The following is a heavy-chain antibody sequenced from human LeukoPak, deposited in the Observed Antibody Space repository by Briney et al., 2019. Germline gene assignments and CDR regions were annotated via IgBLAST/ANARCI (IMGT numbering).Heavy chain of an antibody. Sequence: PSETLSLTCTVSGGSISSSSYYWGWIRQPPGKGLEWIGSIYYSGSSYYNPSLKSRVTISVDTSKNQFSLKLSSVTAADTAVYYCARLAPRIVVPAARAYYYYMDVWGKGTTVTISS. CDR2: IYYSGSS. V-gene: IGHV4-39*07. D-gene: IGHD2-2*01. CDR1: GGSISSSSYY. CDR3: ARLAPRIVVPAARAYYYYMDV. J-gene: IGHJ6*03.